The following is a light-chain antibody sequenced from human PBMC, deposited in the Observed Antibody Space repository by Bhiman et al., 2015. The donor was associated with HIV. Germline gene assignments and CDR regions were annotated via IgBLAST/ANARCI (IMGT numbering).Light chain of an antibody. CDR1: SSDVGGYDY. CDR3: SSYTSRNTLV. CDR2: DVS. Sequence: QSALTQPASVSGSPGQSITISCTGTSSDVGGYDYVSWYQQYPGKAPKLMIYDVSERPSGVSNRFSGSKSGNTASLTISGLQAADEADYYCSSYTSRNTLVFGGGTKLTVL. J-gene: IGLJ3*02. V-gene: IGLV2-14*01.